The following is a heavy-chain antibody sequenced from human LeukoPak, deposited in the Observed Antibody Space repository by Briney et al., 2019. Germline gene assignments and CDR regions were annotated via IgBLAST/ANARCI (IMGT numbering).Heavy chain of an antibody. J-gene: IGHJ6*03. Sequence: ASVKVSCKASGFTFTSSAMQWVRQARGQRLEWIGWIVVGSGNTNYAQKFQERVTITRDMSTSTAYMELSRLRSDDTAVYYCARVAAEVVGVPGAIGFGWLRRDYYYMDVWGKGTTVIVSS. CDR2: IVVGSGNT. CDR1: GFTFTSSA. CDR3: ARVAAEVVGVPGAIGFGWLRRDYYYMDV. D-gene: IGHD2-2*02. V-gene: IGHV1-58*02.